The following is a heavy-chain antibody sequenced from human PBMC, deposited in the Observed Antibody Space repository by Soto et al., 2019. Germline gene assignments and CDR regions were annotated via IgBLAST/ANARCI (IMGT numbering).Heavy chain of an antibody. J-gene: IGHJ3*01. V-gene: IGHV1-46*01. Sequence: QVQLVQSGAEVKKPGASVKVSCKTSGYIFTRRYMHWVRQAPGQGLEWMAIINPSGGDTIYAQGFQGRVTVTSDTSTNTVYMELSALRFEDTAVYFCARDRWGTDWENEGLDFWSQVTKVTVS. CDR1: GYIFTRRY. D-gene: IGHD1-1*01. CDR3: ARDRWGTDWENEGLDF. CDR2: INPSGGDT.